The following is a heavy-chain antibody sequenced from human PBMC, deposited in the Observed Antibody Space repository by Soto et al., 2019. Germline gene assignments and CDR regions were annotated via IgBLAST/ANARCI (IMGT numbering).Heavy chain of an antibody. CDR3: ARSGIGKIGTFDY. J-gene: IGHJ4*02. CDR1: GGSITGYY. CDR2: IYYSGST. D-gene: IGHD6-13*01. V-gene: IGHV4-59*01. Sequence: SETLSLTCTVSGGSITGYYWNWIRQPPGKGLEWIGYIYYSGSTNCNPSLKSRVTISVDTSKNQFSLNLSSVTAADTAVYYCARSGIGKIGTFDYWGQGTPVTVSS.